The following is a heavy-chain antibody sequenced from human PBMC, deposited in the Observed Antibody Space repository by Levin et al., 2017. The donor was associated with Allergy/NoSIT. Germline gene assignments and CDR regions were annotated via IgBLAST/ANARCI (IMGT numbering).Heavy chain of an antibody. Sequence: GGSLRLSCAASGFTFSSYAMHWVRQAPGKGLEWVAVISYDGSNKYYADSVKGRFTISRDNSKNTLYLQMNSLRAEDTAVYYCAREITMVRGAADYYDYGMDGWGQGTTVTVSS. CDR1: GFTFSSYA. J-gene: IGHJ6*02. CDR3: AREITMVRGAADYYDYGMDG. V-gene: IGHV3-30*04. CDR2: ISYDGSNK. D-gene: IGHD3-10*01.